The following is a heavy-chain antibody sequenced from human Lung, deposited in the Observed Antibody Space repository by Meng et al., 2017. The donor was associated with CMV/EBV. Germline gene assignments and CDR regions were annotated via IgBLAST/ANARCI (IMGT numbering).Heavy chain of an antibody. CDR2: IYYSGST. Sequence: GSLRLXCTVSGCPISGYYRSWVRQPPGSGLEWVAYIYYSGSTTYNPSLKSRVTVSLDLSKNQFSLKLNSVTAADTAVYYCARGGSVGYCRDSACWGFHDYXGQGXLVTVSS. J-gene: IGHJ4*02. V-gene: IGHV4-59*12. D-gene: IGHD2-15*01. CDR1: GCPISGYY. CDR3: ARGGSVGYCRDSACWGFHDY.